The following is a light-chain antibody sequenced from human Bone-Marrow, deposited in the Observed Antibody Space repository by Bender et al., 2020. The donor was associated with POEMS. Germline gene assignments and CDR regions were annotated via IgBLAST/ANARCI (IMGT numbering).Light chain of an antibody. J-gene: IGLJ3*02. CDR3: SSFTSSNTWV. Sequence: QSALTQPASVSGSPGQSITISCTGTSSDIGHYKYVSWYQQHPGEAPKLMIFDVTNRSSGASNRFSGSKSGNTASLTISGLRAEDEADYYCSSFTSSNTWVFGGGTKLTVL. CDR1: SSDIGHYKY. V-gene: IGLV2-14*03. CDR2: DVT.